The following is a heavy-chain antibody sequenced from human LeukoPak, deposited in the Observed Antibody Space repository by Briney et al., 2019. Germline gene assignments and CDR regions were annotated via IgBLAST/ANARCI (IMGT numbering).Heavy chain of an antibody. Sequence: SQTLSLTCAISGDSVSSNSAAWNWIRQSPSRGLEWLARTYYRSKWYNDYAVSVKRRITINPDTSKNQFSLQLNSVTPEDTAVYYCAREVWQLAPGGGDYYYYYMDVWGKGTTVTVSS. CDR2: TYYRSKWYN. CDR1: GDSVSSNSAA. CDR3: AREVWQLAPGGGDYYYYYMDV. J-gene: IGHJ6*03. V-gene: IGHV6-1*01. D-gene: IGHD6-6*01.